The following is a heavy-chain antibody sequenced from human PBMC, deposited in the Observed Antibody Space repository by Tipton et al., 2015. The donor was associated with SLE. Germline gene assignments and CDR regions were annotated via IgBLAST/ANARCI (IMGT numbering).Heavy chain of an antibody. Sequence: TLSLTCTVSGGSISETIYYWGWIRQPPGKGLEWIGSIYYDGMTYPNPSLQSRITMSIDTSKNHFSLKLNSVTAADTAVYYCARHILVITYDAFDIWGQGTQVTVSA. J-gene: IGHJ3*02. CDR2: IYYDGMT. D-gene: IGHD3-22*01. CDR3: ARHILVITYDAFDI. V-gene: IGHV4-39*07. CDR1: GGSISETIYY.